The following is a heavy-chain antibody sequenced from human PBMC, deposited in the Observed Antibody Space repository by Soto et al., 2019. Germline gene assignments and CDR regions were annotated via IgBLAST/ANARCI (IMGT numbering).Heavy chain of an antibody. D-gene: IGHD2-2*02. V-gene: IGHV4-4*02. CDR2: IYHSGST. Sequence: QVQLQESGPGLVKPSGTLSLTCAVSGGSISSSNWWSWVRQPPGKGLEWIGEIYHSGSTNYNPSLKSLVTISVGKSKNQFSLKLSSVTAADTAVYYCARAHLLESYQLLYPFDYWGQGTLVTVSS. CDR3: ARAHLLESYQLLYPFDY. J-gene: IGHJ4*02. CDR1: GGSISSSNW.